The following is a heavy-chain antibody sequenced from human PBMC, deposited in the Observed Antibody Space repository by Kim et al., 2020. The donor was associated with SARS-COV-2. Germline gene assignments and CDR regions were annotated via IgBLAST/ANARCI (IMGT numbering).Heavy chain of an antibody. J-gene: IGHJ4*02. V-gene: IGHV4-59*01. CDR1: GASISTYY. CDR3: ASGTSGYNVDY. CDR2: IYYSGGT. D-gene: IGHD5-12*01. Sequence: SETLSLTCTISGASISTYYWSWIRQPPGKGLEWIGNIYYSGGTNYNPSLKSRFTITEDTSKNQFSLKLSSVTAADTAVYFCASGTSGYNVDYWGQGTLVTVSS.